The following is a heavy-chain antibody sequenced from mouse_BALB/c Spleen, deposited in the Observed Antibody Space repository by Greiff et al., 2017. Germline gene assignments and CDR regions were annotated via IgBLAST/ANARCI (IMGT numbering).Heavy chain of an antibody. CDR2: ISSGGSYT. J-gene: IGHJ3*01. CDR3: ARAPLAY. CDR1: GFTFSSYG. V-gene: IGHV5-6*02. Sequence: EVKLVESGGDLVKPGGSLKLSCAASGFTFSSYGMSWVRQTPDKRLEWVATISSGGSYTYYPDSVKGRFTISRDNAKNTLYLQMSSLKSEDTAMYYCARAPLAYWGQGTLVTVSA.